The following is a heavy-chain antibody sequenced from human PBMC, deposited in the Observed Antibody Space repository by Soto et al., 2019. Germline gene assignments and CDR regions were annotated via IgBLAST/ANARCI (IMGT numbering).Heavy chain of an antibody. V-gene: IGHV3-11*01. J-gene: IGHJ5*02. CDR3: AREGYSGYDEDSPDNWFDP. CDR1: GFTFSDYY. CDR2: ISSSGSTI. Sequence: QVQLVESGGGLVKPGGSLRLSCAASGFTFSDYYMSWIRQAPGKGLEWVSYISSSGSTIYYADSVKGRFTISRDNAKNSLYLQTNSLRAEDTAVYYCAREGYSGYDEDSPDNWFDPWGQGTLVTVSS. D-gene: IGHD5-12*01.